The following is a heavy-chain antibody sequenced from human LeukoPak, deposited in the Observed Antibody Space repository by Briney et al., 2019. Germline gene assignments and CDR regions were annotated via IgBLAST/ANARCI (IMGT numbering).Heavy chain of an antibody. Sequence: ASVKVSCKASGGTFSSYAISWVRQAPGQGLEWMGGIIPIFGTANYAQKFQGRVTITADESTSTAYMELSSLRSEDTAMYYCARQRTVVTPEFFDFWGQGTLVIVSS. CDR1: GGTFSSYA. J-gene: IGHJ4*02. CDR3: ARQRTVVTPEFFDF. CDR2: IIPIFGTA. V-gene: IGHV1-69*13. D-gene: IGHD4-23*01.